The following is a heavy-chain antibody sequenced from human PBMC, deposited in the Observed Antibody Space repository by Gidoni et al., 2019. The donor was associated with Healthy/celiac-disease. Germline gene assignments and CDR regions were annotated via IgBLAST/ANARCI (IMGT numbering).Heavy chain of an antibody. D-gene: IGHD3-9*01. V-gene: IGHV2-26*01. CDR3: ARGILTGYSYGMDV. J-gene: IGHJ6*02. CDR2: IFSNDEK. CDR1: LSNARMG. Sequence: LSNARMGVSWIRQPPGKALEWLAHIFSNDEKSYSTSLKSRLTIPKDTSKSQVVLTMTNMDPVDTATYYCARGILTGYSYGMDVWGQGTTVTVSS.